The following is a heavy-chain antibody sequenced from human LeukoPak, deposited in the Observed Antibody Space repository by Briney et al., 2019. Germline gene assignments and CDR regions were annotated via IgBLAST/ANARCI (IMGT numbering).Heavy chain of an antibody. Sequence: SETLSLTCTVSGASISSYYWSWIRQPPGKGLEWIGDIYYSGSINYNPSLKSRVTISVDTSKNQFSLKLSSVTAADTAVYYCARGRSQDYWGQGTLVTVSS. V-gene: IGHV4-59*12. CDR1: GASISSYY. CDR2: IYYSGSI. CDR3: ARGRSQDY. J-gene: IGHJ4*02.